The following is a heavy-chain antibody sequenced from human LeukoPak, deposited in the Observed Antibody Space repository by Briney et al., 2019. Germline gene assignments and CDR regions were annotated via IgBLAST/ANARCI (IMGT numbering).Heavy chain of an antibody. CDR3: ARGEGTYGSGSQFDY. J-gene: IGHJ4*02. Sequence: GGSLRLSCAASGFTFSSYWMSWVRQAPGKGLEWVAKIKQDGSEKYYVDSVKGRFTISRDNAKNSLYLQMNSLRAEDTAVYYCARGEGTYGSGSQFDYWGQGTLVTVSS. CDR1: GFTFSSYW. CDR2: IKQDGSEK. V-gene: IGHV3-7*02. D-gene: IGHD3-10*01.